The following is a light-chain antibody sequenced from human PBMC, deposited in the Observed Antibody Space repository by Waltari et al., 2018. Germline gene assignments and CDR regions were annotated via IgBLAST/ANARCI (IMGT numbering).Light chain of an antibody. CDR2: EDT. Sequence: SYELTQPPSVSVSPGHTARITCSGEALPNKYAYWYRQKSGQAPVLVIYEDTKRPSGIPERFSASNSGAVATLTITGAQVEDEADYYCYSTDYTGNYCVFGGGTKLTVL. CDR1: ALPNKY. CDR3: YSTDYTGNYCV. J-gene: IGLJ3*02. V-gene: IGLV3-10*01.